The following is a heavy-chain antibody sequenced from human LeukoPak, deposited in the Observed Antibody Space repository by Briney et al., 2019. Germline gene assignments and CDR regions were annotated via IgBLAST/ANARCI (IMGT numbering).Heavy chain of an antibody. D-gene: IGHD2-21*02. Sequence: GGSLRLSCAASGFTFSSYEMNWVRQAPGKGLEWVSAISGSGDNTYYADSVKGRFTVSRDNSKNTLYVQMKSLRAEDTAVYYCAKDFVVVPGNVNYFDYWGQGTLVTVSS. J-gene: IGHJ4*02. V-gene: IGHV3-23*01. CDR3: AKDFVVVPGNVNYFDY. CDR2: ISGSGDNT. CDR1: GFTFSSYE.